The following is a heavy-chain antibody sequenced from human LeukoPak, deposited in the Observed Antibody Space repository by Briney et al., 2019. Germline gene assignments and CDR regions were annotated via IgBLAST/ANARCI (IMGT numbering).Heavy chain of an antibody. D-gene: IGHD6-19*01. CDR3: ARDRGWGPFYYYYYGMDV. CDR1: GFPLGRYG. J-gene: IGHJ6*02. V-gene: IGHV3-33*08. CDR2: IYYVGSNE. Sequence: GGSLRLSCEASGFPLGRYGMHWVRQAPGKGLEWVAVIYYVGSNEDYADSVKGRFTISRDNAKNSLYLQMNSLRAEDTAVYYCARDRGWGPFYYYYYGMDVWGQGTTVTVSS.